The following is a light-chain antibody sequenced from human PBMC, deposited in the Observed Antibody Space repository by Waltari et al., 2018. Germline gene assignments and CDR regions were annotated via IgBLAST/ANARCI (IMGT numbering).Light chain of an antibody. J-gene: IGLJ3*02. CDR1: SSDVGFYNL. CDR3: CSYAGRNIWV. V-gene: IGLV2-23*02. Sequence: QSALTQPASVSGSPGQSITISCTGTSSDVGFYNLVSWYQQHPGKAPDLVVYEVISRPSGVSNRFSGAKSGNTASLTISGLQAEDEADYYCCSYAGRNIWVFGGGTKLTVL. CDR2: EVI.